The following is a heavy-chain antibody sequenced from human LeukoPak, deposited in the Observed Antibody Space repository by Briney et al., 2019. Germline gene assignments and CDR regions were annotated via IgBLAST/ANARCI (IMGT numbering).Heavy chain of an antibody. V-gene: IGHV1-18*01. D-gene: IGHD2-2*02. CDR2: ISAYNGKT. CDR1: GYTFTSYG. CDR3: ARGVPAAILHYYYYYMDV. Sequence: GASVKVSCKASGYTFTSYGISWVRQAPGQGLEWMGWISAYNGKTNYAQKLQGRVTMTRDTSTSTAYLELRSLRSDATAVSYCARGVPAAILHYYYYYMDVWGKGTTVTVSS. J-gene: IGHJ6*03.